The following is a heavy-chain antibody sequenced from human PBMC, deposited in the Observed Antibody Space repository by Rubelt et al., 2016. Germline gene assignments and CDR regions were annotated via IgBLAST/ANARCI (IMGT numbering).Heavy chain of an antibody. D-gene: IGHD2-15*01. J-gene: IGHJ4*02. CDR3: AREGVVHPNDY. Sequence: QVQLVQSGAEVKKPGASVKVSCKASGYTFTGYYMHWVRQAPGQGLEWMGWINPNSGGTNDEQKFQGRINPNSGGTAYMELSRLRSDDTAVYYCAREGVVHPNDYWGQGTLVTVSS. V-gene: IGHV1-2*02. CDR2: INPNSGGT. CDR1: GYTFTGYY.